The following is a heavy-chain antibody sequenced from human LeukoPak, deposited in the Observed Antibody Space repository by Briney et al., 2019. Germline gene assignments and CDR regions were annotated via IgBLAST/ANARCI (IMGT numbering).Heavy chain of an antibody. D-gene: IGHD3-10*01. Sequence: AGALRLPCAASGFITIGYWMTWVRQAPGEGVEGVANIKEDGGEKYYADFVKGRFTISRDNTKNSLDLQMNSLRAEDTSVYYCARRGSTDYWGQGTLVTVSS. CDR3: ARRGSTDY. J-gene: IGHJ4*02. V-gene: IGHV3-7*03. CDR1: GFITIGYW. CDR2: IKEDGGEK.